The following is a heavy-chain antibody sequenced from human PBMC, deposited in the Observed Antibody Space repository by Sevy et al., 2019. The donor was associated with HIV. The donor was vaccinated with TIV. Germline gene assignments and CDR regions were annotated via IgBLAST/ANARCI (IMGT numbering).Heavy chain of an antibody. CDR1: TFRVIDNY. V-gene: IGHV3-66*01. J-gene: IGHJ6*02. Sequence: GRSLRLSCAASTFRVIDNYMSWVRQATGKGLEWVSTIYSGGSTFYADSVKGRFTIYRDNSKNTLYLQMNSLRAEDTAVYYCARDRYYDASGYYYYYYGLDVWGQGTTVTVSS. D-gene: IGHD3-22*01. CDR2: IYSGGST. CDR3: ARDRYYDASGYYYYYYGLDV.